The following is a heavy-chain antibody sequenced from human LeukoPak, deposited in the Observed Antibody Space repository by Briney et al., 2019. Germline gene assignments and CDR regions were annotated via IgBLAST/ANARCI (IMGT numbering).Heavy chain of an antibody. CDR3: ARVVGVWGLHYYGMDV. Sequence: SETLSLTCTVSGGSISSSSYYWSWIRQPPGKGLEWIGEINHSGSTNYNPSLKSRVTISVDTSKNQFSLKLSSVTAADTAVYYCARVVGVWGLHYYGMDVWGQGTTVTVSS. CDR1: GGSISSSSYY. D-gene: IGHD1-26*01. V-gene: IGHV4-39*07. CDR2: INHSGST. J-gene: IGHJ6*02.